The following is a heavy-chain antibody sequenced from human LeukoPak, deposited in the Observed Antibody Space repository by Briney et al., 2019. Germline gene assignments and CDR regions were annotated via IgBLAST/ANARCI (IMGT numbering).Heavy chain of an antibody. D-gene: IGHD2/OR15-2a*01. J-gene: IGHJ5*02. CDR3: ARGRPSTNRNNINWFDP. CDR2: INPNSGGT. Sequence: ASVKVSCKASGYTFTGYYTHWVRQAPGQGLEWMGRINPNSGGTNYAQKFQGRVTMTRDTSISTAYMELSRLRSDDTAVYYCARGRPSTNRNNINWFDPWGQGTLVTVSS. V-gene: IGHV1-2*06. CDR1: GYTFTGYY.